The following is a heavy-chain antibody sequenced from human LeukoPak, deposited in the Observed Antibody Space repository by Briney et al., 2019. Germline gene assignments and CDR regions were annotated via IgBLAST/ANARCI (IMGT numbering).Heavy chain of an antibody. CDR2: ITDDATT. V-gene: IGHV3-74*03. CDR1: GFTFSGYW. D-gene: IGHD1-26*01. CDR3: VRDRVGPDY. J-gene: IGHJ4*02. Sequence: PRQSLRLSCAASGFTFSGYWMHWVRQAPGKGLVWVSHITDDATTTYAAAVRGRFTISRDNAKNILYLQMNSLRAEDTAVYYCVRDRVGPDYWGQGTLVTVSS.